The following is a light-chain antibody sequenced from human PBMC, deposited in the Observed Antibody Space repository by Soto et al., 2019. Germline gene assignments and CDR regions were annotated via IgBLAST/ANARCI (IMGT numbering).Light chain of an antibody. V-gene: IGLV2-14*01. J-gene: IGLJ1*01. Sequence: QSALTQPASVSGSPGQSITISCTGTSSDVGGYNYVSWYQHHPGKAPKLMIYAVSNRPSGVSNRFSGSKSGNTASLTISGLQADDEADYYCSSYTITSTLVFGTGTKVTVL. CDR2: AVS. CDR1: SSDVGGYNY. CDR3: SSYTITSTLV.